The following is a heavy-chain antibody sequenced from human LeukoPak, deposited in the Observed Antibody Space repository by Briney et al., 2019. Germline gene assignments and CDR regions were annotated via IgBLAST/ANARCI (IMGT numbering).Heavy chain of an antibody. J-gene: IGHJ4*02. CDR2: ISRSGGT. D-gene: IGHD3-3*01. CDR3: AKSPAGSILYFDY. Sequence: GGSLRLSCAASGFTFSAYAMNWVRQVPGEGLEWVSMISRSGGTYYADSVKGRLTISRDNSKNTLYLQMNSLRAEDTAVYYCAKSPAGSILYFDYWGQGTLVTVSS. V-gene: IGHV3-23*01. CDR1: GFTFSAYA.